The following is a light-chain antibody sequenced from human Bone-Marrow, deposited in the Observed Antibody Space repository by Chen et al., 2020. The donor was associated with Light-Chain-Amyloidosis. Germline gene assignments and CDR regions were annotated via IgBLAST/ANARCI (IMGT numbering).Light chain of an antibody. Sequence: QSVLTQPPSVSAAPGQKVTISCSGSGSNIGNNYVSWYQQLPGTAPKLLIYDNNNRPTGIPDRFSGSKCGTTATLGITGLQTGDEADYYCETWDSSLSAWVFGGGTKLTVL. J-gene: IGLJ3*02. CDR3: ETWDSSLSAWV. CDR1: GSNIGNNY. CDR2: DNN. V-gene: IGLV1-51*01.